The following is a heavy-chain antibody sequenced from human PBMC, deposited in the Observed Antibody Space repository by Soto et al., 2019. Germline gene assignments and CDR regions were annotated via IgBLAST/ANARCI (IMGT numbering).Heavy chain of an antibody. CDR2: IDPSDSNT. Sequence: SCRAAGCNSFTSYWISGGRQMPGKGVERRGRIDPSDSNTTYSPSFQGHVTIPADKAISTAYLQWSSLKAPDTPMYYCARHKGEASGYDYYDYGMDVWGQGTTVTVSS. J-gene: IGHJ6*02. D-gene: IGHD5-12*01. CDR3: ARHKGEASGYDYYDYGMDV. V-gene: IGHV5-10-1*01. CDR1: GCNSFTSYW.